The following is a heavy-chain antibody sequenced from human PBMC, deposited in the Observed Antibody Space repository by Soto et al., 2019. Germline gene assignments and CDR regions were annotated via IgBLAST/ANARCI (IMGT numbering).Heavy chain of an antibody. Sequence: ASVKVSCKASGYTFTSYALHWVRQAPGQGLEWMGWMNAGNGNTGYAQKFQGRVTMTRDTSISTAYMELSSLRSEDPALYYCASLSSSGDAFDIWGQGTMVTVSS. CDR2: MNAGNGNT. CDR1: GYTFTSYA. V-gene: IGHV1-8*02. J-gene: IGHJ3*02. CDR3: ASLSSSGDAFDI. D-gene: IGHD6-6*01.